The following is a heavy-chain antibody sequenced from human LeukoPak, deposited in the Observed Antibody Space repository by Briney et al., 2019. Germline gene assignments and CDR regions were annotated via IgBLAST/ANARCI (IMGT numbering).Heavy chain of an antibody. J-gene: IGHJ3*02. CDR2: IYYSGST. CDR1: GGSISSYY. CDR3: ARDPALWFGEHDAFDI. V-gene: IGHV4-59*01. D-gene: IGHD3-10*01. Sequence: SETLSLTYTVSGGSISSYYWSWIRQPPGKGLEWIGYIYYSGSTNYNPSLKSRVTISVDTSKNQFSLKLSSVTAADTAVYYCARDPALWFGEHDAFDIWGQGTMVTVSS.